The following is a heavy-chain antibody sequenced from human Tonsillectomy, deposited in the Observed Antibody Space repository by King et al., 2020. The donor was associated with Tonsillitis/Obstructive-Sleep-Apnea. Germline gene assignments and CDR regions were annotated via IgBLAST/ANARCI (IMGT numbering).Heavy chain of an antibody. CDR1: GFTFSSYW. CDR2: IKQDGSEK. D-gene: IGHD5-18*01. Sequence: VQLVESGGGLVQPGGSLRLSCAASGFTFSSYWMSWVRQAPGKGLEWVANIKQDGSEKYYVDSVKGRFTTSRDNAKNSLYLQMNSLRAEDTAVYYCARTLGTTAMAFYFDYWGQGTLVTVSS. CDR3: ARTLGTTAMAFYFDY. J-gene: IGHJ4*02. V-gene: IGHV3-7*03.